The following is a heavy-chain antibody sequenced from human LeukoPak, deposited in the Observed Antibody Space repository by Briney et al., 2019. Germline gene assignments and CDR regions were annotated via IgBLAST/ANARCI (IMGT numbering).Heavy chain of an antibody. CDR3: ARGIVVVPAAIPSAISY. D-gene: IGHD2-2*02. V-gene: IGHV1-2*06. J-gene: IGHJ4*02. CDR1: GYTFTGYY. CDR2: INPNSGGT. Sequence: ASVKVSCKASGYTFTGYYMHWVRQAPGQGLEWMGRINPNSGGTNYAQKFQGRVTMTRDTSISTAYMELSRLRSDDTAVYYCARGIVVVPAAIPSAISYWGQGTLVTVSS.